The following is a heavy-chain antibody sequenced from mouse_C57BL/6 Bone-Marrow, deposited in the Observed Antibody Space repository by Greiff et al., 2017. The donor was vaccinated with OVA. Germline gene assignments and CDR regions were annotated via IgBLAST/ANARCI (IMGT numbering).Heavy chain of an antibody. CDR3: SRKSACYSNYCDY. D-gene: IGHD2-5*01. Sequence: DVMLVESGGGLVKPGGSLKLSCAASGFTFSDYGMHWVRQAPEKGLEWVAYISSGSSTIYYADTVKGRFTISRDNAKNTLFLQMTSLRSEDTAMYYCSRKSACYSNYCDYWGQGTTLTVSS. CDR2: ISSGSSTI. J-gene: IGHJ2*01. CDR1: GFTFSDYG. V-gene: IGHV5-17*01.